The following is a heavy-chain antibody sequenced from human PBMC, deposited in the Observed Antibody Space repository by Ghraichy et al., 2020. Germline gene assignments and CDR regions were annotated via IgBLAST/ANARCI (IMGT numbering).Heavy chain of an antibody. V-gene: IGHV3-30*02. Sequence: GESLNISCAASGFTFSSYGMHWVRQAPGKGLEWVAFIRYDGSNKYYADSVKGRFTISRDNSKNTLYLQMNSLRAEDTAVYYCAKDLVYSSGWYSRDNAFDIWGQGTMVTVSS. J-gene: IGHJ3*02. CDR1: GFTFSSYG. CDR3: AKDLVYSSGWYSRDNAFDI. CDR2: IRYDGSNK. D-gene: IGHD6-19*01.